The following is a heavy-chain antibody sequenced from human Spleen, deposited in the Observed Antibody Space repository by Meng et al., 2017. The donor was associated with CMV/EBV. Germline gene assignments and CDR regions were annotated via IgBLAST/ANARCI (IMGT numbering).Heavy chain of an antibody. D-gene: IGHD5-12*01. CDR3: ARNQGVTTKSRGYFDY. V-gene: IGHV3-30*04. CDR1: GFTFSDYS. CDR2: VSYDGNEK. J-gene: IGHJ4*02. Sequence: GFTFSDYSMDWGRQAPGKGLEWVAVVSYDGNEKYLADSVRGRFTISRDKSKNTLYLQLSSLRTEDTAVYYCARNQGVTTKSRGYFDYWGQGTLVTVSS.